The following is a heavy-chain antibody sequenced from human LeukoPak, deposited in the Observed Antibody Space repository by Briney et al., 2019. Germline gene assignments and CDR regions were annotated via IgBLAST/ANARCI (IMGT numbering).Heavy chain of an antibody. J-gene: IGHJ4*02. CDR2: IYYSGHT. D-gene: IGHD7-27*01. CDR1: GGSISSYY. Sequence: SETLSLTCTVSGGSISSYYWSWIRQPPGKGLEWIGSIYYSGHTYYTPSLKSPVTMSVDTSKNQFSLELSSVTAADTAGYYCARPQGTGTIDYWGQGTLVTVSS. CDR3: ARPQGTGTIDY. V-gene: IGHV4-59*04.